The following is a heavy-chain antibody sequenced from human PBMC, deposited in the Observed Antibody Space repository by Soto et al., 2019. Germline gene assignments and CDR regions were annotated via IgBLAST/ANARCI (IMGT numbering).Heavy chain of an antibody. CDR1: GGSISSGGYY. V-gene: IGHV4-31*03. CDR2: IYYSGST. D-gene: IGHD3-3*01. CDR3: ATAPYYDFWSGYDYYYGMDV. Sequence: KPSETLSLTCTVSGGSISSGGYYWSWIRQHPGKGLEWIGYIYYSGSTYYNPSLKSRVTISVDTSKNQFSLKLSSVTAADTAVYYCATAPYYDFWSGYDYYYGMDVWGQGTTVTVSS. J-gene: IGHJ6*02.